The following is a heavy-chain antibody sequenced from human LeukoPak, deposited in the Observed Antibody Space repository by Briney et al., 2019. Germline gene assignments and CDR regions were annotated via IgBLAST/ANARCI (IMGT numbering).Heavy chain of an antibody. Sequence: SQTLSLTCTASGGSISSGGYYWSWIRQHPGKGLEWIGYIYYSGSTYYNPSLKSRVTMSVDTSKNQFSLKLSSVTAADTAVYYCGRRGSGLNWFDPWGQGTLVTVSS. CDR2: IYYSGST. V-gene: IGHV4-31*08. J-gene: IGHJ5*02. CDR1: GGSISSGGYY. CDR3: GRRGSGLNWFDP. D-gene: IGHD6-25*01.